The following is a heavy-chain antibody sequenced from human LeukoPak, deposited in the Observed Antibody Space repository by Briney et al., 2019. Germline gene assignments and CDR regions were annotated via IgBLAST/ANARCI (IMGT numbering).Heavy chain of an antibody. D-gene: IGHD6-19*01. CDR3: ARQYSSGWYFFDY. CDR2: IIPILGIA. CDR1: GGTFSSYA. J-gene: IGHJ4*02. Sequence: WASVKVSCKASGGTFSSYAISWVGQAPGQGLEWMGRIIPILGIANYAQKFQGRVTITADKSTSTAYMELSSLRSGDTAVYYCARQYSSGWYFFDYWGQGTLVTVSS. V-gene: IGHV1-69*04.